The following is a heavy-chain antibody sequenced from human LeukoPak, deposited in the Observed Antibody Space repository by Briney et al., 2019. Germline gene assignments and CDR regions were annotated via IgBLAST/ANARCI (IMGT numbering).Heavy chain of an antibody. J-gene: IGHJ5*02. CDR1: GGSISSGGYY. D-gene: IGHD6-13*01. CDR3: ARDYPGIAAAGRRGNWFDP. CDR2: IYYSGST. Sequence: SETLSLTCTASGGSISSGGYYWSWIRQHPGKGLEWIGYIYYSGSTYYNPSLKSRVTISVDTSKNQFSLKLSSVTAADTAVYYCARDYPGIAAAGRRGNWFDPWGQGTLVTVSS. V-gene: IGHV4-31*03.